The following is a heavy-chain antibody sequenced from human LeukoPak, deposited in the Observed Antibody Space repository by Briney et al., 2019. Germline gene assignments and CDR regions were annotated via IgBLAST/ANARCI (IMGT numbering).Heavy chain of an antibody. V-gene: IGHV4-34*01. Sequence: PSETLSLTCAVYGGSFSGYYWSWIRQPPGKGLEWIGEINHSGSTNYNPSLKSRVTISVDTSKNQFSLKLSSVTAADTAVYYCARHGVEWFGELLPLDYWGQGTLVTVSS. CDR1: GGSFSGYY. D-gene: IGHD3-10*01. CDR2: INHSGST. CDR3: ARHGVEWFGELLPLDY. J-gene: IGHJ4*02.